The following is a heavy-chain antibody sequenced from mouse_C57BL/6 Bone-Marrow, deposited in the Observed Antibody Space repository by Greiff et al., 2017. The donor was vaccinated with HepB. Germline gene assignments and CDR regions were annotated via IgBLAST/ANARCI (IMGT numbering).Heavy chain of an antibody. D-gene: IGHD1-1*01. V-gene: IGHV1-53*01. J-gene: IGHJ4*01. CDR3: ARSEAYGKDYYAMDY. CDR1: GYTFTSYW. CDR2: INPSNGGT. Sequence: QVQLQQPGTELVKPGASVKLSCKASGYTFTSYWMHWVKQRPGQGLEWIGNINPSNGGTNYNEKFKSKATLTVDKSSSTAYMQLSSLTSEDSAVYYCARSEAYGKDYYAMDYWGQGTSVTVSS.